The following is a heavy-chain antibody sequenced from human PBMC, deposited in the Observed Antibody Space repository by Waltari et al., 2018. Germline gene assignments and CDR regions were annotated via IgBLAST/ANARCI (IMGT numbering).Heavy chain of an antibody. D-gene: IGHD6-19*01. CDR1: GYSISSGYY. J-gene: IGHJ1*01. V-gene: IGHV4-38-2*01. Sequence: QVQLQESGPGLVKPSETLSLTCAVSGYSISSGYYWGWIRQPPGKGLEWIGSIYHSGGTYYNPSLKSRVTISVDTSKNQFSLKLSSVTAADTAVYYCARHDGSSGWYAEYFQHWGQGTLVTVSS. CDR3: ARHDGSSGWYAEYFQH. CDR2: IYHSGGT.